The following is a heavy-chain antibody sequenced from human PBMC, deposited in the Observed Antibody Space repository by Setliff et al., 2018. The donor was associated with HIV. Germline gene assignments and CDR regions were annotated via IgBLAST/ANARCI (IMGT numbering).Heavy chain of an antibody. CDR2: IDHGGDT. Sequence: SETLSLTCAVYGGSFSGYFWTWIRQSPHKSLEWIGDIDHGGDTNYNPSLKSRVTISLDTSKNQFSLKLTSVTAADTAVYYCARVGDFYDGSGHYSVLDSFDMWGHGTKVTVSS. CDR3: ARVGDFYDGSGHYSVLDSFDM. V-gene: IGHV4-34*01. D-gene: IGHD3-22*01. J-gene: IGHJ3*02. CDR1: GGSFSGYF.